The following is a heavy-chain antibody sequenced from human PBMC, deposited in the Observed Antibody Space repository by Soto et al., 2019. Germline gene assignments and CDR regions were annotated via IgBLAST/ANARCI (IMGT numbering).Heavy chain of an antibody. CDR2: TYYRSKWYN. J-gene: IGHJ6*02. Sequence: LQTLSLTCAISGDSVSSNSAAWNWIRQSPSRGLEWLGRTYYRSKWYNDYAVSVKSRITINLDTSKNQFSLQLNSVTPEDTAVYYCARARAVAGRYYYYGMDVWGQGTTVTVS. CDR3: ARARAVAGRYYYYGMDV. CDR1: GDSVSSNSAA. V-gene: IGHV6-1*01. D-gene: IGHD6-19*01.